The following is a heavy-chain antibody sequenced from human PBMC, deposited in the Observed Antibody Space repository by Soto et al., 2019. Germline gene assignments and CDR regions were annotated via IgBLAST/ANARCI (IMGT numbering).Heavy chain of an antibody. J-gene: IGHJ4*02. Sequence: GGSLRLSCAASGFTFSSYSMNWVRQAPGKGLEWVSYISSSSSTIYYADSVKGRFTISRDNAKNSLYLQMNSLRDEDTAVYYCARDGVEYDSSGYYFDYWGQGTLVTVSS. CDR1: GFTFSSYS. D-gene: IGHD3-22*01. CDR3: ARDGVEYDSSGYYFDY. V-gene: IGHV3-48*02. CDR2: ISSSSSTI.